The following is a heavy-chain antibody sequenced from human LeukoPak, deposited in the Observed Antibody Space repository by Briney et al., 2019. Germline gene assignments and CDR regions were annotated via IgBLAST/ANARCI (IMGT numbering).Heavy chain of an antibody. CDR3: ARNHYYDNSILEAGYYYMDV. J-gene: IGHJ6*03. CDR1: GGTFSSYA. V-gene: IGHV1-69*05. CDR2: IIPIFGTA. Sequence: RASVKVSCKASGGTFSSYAISWVRQAPGQGLEWMGGIIPIFGTANYAQKFQGRVTITTDESTSTAYMELSSLRSEDTAVYYCARNHYYDNSILEAGYYYMDVWGKGTTVTVSS. D-gene: IGHD3-22*01.